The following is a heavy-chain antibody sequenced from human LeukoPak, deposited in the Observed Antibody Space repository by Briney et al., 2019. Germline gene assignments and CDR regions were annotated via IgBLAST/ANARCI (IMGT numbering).Heavy chain of an antibody. D-gene: IGHD1-26*01. CDR1: GGSISSSSYY. J-gene: IGHJ4*02. CDR2: IYYSGGT. CDR3: ARPSSEWELLPFDY. Sequence: PSETLSLTCTVSGGSISSSSYYWGWIRQPPGKGLEWIGSIYYSGGTYYNPSLKSRVTISVDASKNQFSLKLSSVTAADTVVYYCARPSSEWELLPFDYWGQGTLVTVSS. V-gene: IGHV4-39*01.